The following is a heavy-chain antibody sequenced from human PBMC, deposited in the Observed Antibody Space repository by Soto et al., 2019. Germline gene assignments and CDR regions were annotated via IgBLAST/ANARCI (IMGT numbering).Heavy chain of an antibody. D-gene: IGHD2-21*01. CDR3: ARGAFCGGAPGCRDMDV. Sequence: QIQLVQSGGEVKKPGASVKVSCKSSGYKFISHSITWVRQAPGQGLEWMGRISAYNGNTNYAQKLQGRVTMTTDTSTTTAYMELRSLRSDDTAVYYCARGAFCGGAPGCRDMDVGGKGTTVTVSS. J-gene: IGHJ6*04. CDR1: GYKFISHS. CDR2: ISAYNGNT. V-gene: IGHV1-18*01.